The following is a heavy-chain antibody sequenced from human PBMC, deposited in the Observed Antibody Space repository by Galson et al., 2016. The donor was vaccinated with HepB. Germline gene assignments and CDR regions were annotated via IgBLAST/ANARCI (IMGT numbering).Heavy chain of an antibody. J-gene: IGHJ3*01. CDR1: GFTFTAYV. CDR2: ISGPGTTT. CDR3: AKLDYGDYGDFAGVPYRGAFDV. Sequence: SLRLSCAASGFTFTAYVMAWVRQTPEKGLEWVSTISGPGTTTFYADSVKGRFTMSRDNAENMVSLLMSGLRVEDSPVYYCAKLDYGDYGDFAGVPYRGAFDVWGQGTTVTVSS. V-gene: IGHV3-23*01. D-gene: IGHD4-17*01.